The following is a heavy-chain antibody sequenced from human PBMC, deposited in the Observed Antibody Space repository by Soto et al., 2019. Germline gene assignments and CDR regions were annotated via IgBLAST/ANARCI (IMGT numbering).Heavy chain of an antibody. CDR1: GFTFSSYA. V-gene: IGHV3-30-3*01. J-gene: IGHJ4*02. D-gene: IGHD6-13*01. CDR3: ARQDYSTTWYLNY. Sequence: PGGSLRLSCAASGFTFSSYAMYWVRQAPGKGLEWVSVISYDGSNKYYADSVKGRFTISRDNSKNTLYLQMNSLRAEDTAVYYCARQDYSTTWYLNYWGQGTLVTVSS. CDR2: ISYDGSNK.